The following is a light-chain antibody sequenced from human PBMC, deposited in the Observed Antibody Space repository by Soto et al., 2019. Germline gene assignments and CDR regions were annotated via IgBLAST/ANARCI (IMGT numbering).Light chain of an antibody. Sequence: EVVLTQSPATLSVSPGERATLSCRASHIISSNLAWYQQKPGQAPRLLIYGASTRATGIPARFSGSGSGTEFTLTISSLQSEDFAVYYCQQYNNWPPITFGQGTRLEIK. CDR3: QQYNNWPPIT. V-gene: IGKV3-15*01. CDR2: GAS. J-gene: IGKJ5*01. CDR1: HIISSN.